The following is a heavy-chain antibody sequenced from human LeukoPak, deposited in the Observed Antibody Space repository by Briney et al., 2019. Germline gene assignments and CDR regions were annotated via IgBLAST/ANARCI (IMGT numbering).Heavy chain of an antibody. CDR3: ARVQDSSGWYRPAGSDY. Sequence: ASVKVSCKASGYTFTSYGISWVRQAPGQGLEWMGWISAYNGNTNYAQKLQGRVTMTTDTSTSTAYMELRSLRSDDTAVYYCARVQDSSGWYRPAGSDYWGQGTLVTVSS. CDR2: ISAYNGNT. CDR1: GYTFTSYG. D-gene: IGHD6-19*01. J-gene: IGHJ4*02. V-gene: IGHV1-18*01.